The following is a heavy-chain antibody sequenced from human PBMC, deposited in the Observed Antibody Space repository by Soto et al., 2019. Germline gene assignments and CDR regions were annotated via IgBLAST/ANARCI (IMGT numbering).Heavy chain of an antibody. CDR3: ASSIPEQWRAEGAFDY. V-gene: IGHV4-39*01. CDR2: IYYSGST. D-gene: IGHD6-19*01. J-gene: IGHJ4*02. Sequence: QLQLQESVPGLVKPSETLSLTCTVSGGSISSSSYYWGWIRQPPGKGLEWIGSIYYSGSTYYNPSIKSRVTISVDTSKNQFTLQLSSVTAADTAVYYCASSIPEQWRAEGAFDYWGQGTLVTVSS. CDR1: GGSISSSSYY.